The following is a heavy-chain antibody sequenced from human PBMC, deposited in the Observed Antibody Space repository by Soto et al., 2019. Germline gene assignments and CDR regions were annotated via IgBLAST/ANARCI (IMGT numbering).Heavy chain of an antibody. V-gene: IGHV1-18*01. CDR3: ARGPMTIYGDLHPFSY. D-gene: IGHD4-17*01. CDR2: ISAYNGNT. Sequence: ASVKVSCKASGYTFTSYGVSWVRQAPGQGLEWMGWISAYNGNTNYAQKLQGRVTMTTDTSTSTAYMELRSLRSDDTAVYYCARGPMTIYGDLHPFSYWGQGTLVTVSS. J-gene: IGHJ4*02. CDR1: GYTFTSYG.